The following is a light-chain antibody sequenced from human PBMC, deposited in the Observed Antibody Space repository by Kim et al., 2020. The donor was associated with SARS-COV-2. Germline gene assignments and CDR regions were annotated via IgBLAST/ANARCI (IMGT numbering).Light chain of an antibody. CDR2: YDT. V-gene: IGLV3-21*04. Sequence: SYELTQPPSVSVAPEKTARITCGGNNIGSKSVHWYQRKPGQAPVLVIYYDTDRPSGIPERFSGSNSGNTATLTISRVEAGDEADYYCQVWVTGTSVFGGG. J-gene: IGLJ2*01. CDR1: NIGSKS. CDR3: QVWVTGTSV.